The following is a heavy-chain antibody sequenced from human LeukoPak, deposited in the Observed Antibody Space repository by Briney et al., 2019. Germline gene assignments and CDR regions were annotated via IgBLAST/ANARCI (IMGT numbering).Heavy chain of an antibody. CDR1: GGSISSSNW. V-gene: IGHV4-4*02. Sequence: PSGTLSLTCTVSGGSISSSNWWGWVRQPPGKGLECIGEINHSGTTNYNPSLKSRVTISVDKSMNHFSLKLSSVTAADTAVYYCARVEEGYGSGRRENYYYYYMDVWGKGTTVTISS. CDR2: INHSGTT. J-gene: IGHJ6*03. CDR3: ARVEEGYGSGRRENYYYYYMDV. D-gene: IGHD3-10*01.